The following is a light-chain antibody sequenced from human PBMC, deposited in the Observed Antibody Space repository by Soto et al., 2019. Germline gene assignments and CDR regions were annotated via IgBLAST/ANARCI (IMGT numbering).Light chain of an antibody. J-gene: IGKJ5*01. Sequence: DIQMTQSPSSLSASVGDRVTITCRASESISSYVNWYQQRPGKAPKVLIYGASSLQSGVPSRFSGSGYGTDFTLTISSLQPEDFATYYCQQSYSTPITFGQGTRLEIK. CDR2: GAS. CDR1: ESISSY. V-gene: IGKV1-39*01. CDR3: QQSYSTPIT.